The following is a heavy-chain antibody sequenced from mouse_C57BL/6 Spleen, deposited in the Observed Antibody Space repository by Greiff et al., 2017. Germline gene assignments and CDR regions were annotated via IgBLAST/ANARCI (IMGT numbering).Heavy chain of an antibody. Sequence: QVQLKQPGAELVMPGASVKLSCKASGYTFTSYWMHWVKQRPGQGLEWIGEIDPSDSYTNYNQKFKGKSTLTVDKSSSTAYMQLSSLTSEDSAVYYCASRSNYVPFAYWGQGTLVTVSA. CDR2: IDPSDSYT. J-gene: IGHJ3*01. CDR3: ASRSNYVPFAY. V-gene: IGHV1-69*01. D-gene: IGHD2-5*01. CDR1: GYTFTSYW.